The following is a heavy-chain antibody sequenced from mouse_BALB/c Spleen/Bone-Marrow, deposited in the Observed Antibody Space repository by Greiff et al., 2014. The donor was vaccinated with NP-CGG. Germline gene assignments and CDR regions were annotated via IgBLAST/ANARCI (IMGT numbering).Heavy chain of an antibody. CDR3: ARGDYGYHWYFDV. D-gene: IGHD1-2*01. Sequence: VQLQESGAELARPGASVKLSCKASGYNFTTHWMQWVKQRPGQGLEWIGAIYPGDGDTRYTQKFKGKATLTADKSSSTAYMQFSDLASEDSAVYYCARGDYGYHWYFDVWGAGTTVTVSS. V-gene: IGHV1-87*01. CDR2: IYPGDGDT. CDR1: GYNFTTHW. J-gene: IGHJ1*01.